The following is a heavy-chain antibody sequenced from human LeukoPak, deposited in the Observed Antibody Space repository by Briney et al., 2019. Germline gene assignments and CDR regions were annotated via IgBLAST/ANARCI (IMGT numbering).Heavy chain of an antibody. V-gene: IGHV3-23*01. J-gene: IGHJ4*02. Sequence: GGSLRLSCAASGFTFSSYAMSWVRQAPGKGLEWVSAISGSGGSSYYADSVKGRFTISRDNSKNTLYLQMNSLRAEDTAVYYCAKDGPRGYSGYDADTSLTGDIDYWGQGTLVTVSS. CDR2: ISGSGGSS. CDR3: AKDGPRGYSGYDADTSLTGDIDY. CDR1: GFTFSSYA. D-gene: IGHD5-12*01.